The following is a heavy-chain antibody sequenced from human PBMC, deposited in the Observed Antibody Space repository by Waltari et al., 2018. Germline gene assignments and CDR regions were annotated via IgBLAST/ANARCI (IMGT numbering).Heavy chain of an antibody. CDR3: AKAARIYDFWSGYSSGMDV. CDR1: GFTFSSYA. CDR2: ISGSGGST. Sequence: EVQLLESGGGLVQPGGSLRLSCAASGFTFSSYAMSWVRQAPGKGREWVSGISGSGGSTYYADSVKGRFSSSRDNSKNTLYLQMNSLRAEDTAVYYCAKAARIYDFWSGYSSGMDVWGQGTTVTVSS. V-gene: IGHV3-23*01. J-gene: IGHJ6*02. D-gene: IGHD3-3*01.